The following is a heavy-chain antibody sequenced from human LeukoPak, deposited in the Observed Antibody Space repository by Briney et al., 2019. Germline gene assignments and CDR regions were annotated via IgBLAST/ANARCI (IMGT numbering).Heavy chain of an antibody. Sequence: GGSLRLSCAASGFTFSSYGMHWVRQAPGKGLEWVAVISYDGSNKYYADSVKGRFTISRDNSKNTLYLQMNSLRAEDTAVYYCAKLTSIAARAPDYWGQGTLVTVSS. J-gene: IGHJ4*02. CDR3: AKLTSIAARAPDY. CDR1: GFTFSSYG. V-gene: IGHV3-30*18. D-gene: IGHD6-6*01. CDR2: ISYDGSNK.